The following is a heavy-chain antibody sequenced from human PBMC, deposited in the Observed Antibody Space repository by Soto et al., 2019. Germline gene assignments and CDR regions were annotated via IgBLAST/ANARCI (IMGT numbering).Heavy chain of an antibody. V-gene: IGHV3-30*18. CDR1: GFTFSSYG. CDR3: AKDPYRFGYCSGGSCYDNWFDP. J-gene: IGHJ5*02. D-gene: IGHD2-15*01. CDR2: ISYDGSNK. Sequence: LRLSCAASGFTFSSYGMHWVRQAPGKGLEWVAVISYDGSNKYYADSVKGRFTISRDNSKNTLYLQMNSLRAEDTAVYYCAKDPYRFGYCSGGSCYDNWFDPWGQGTLVTVSS.